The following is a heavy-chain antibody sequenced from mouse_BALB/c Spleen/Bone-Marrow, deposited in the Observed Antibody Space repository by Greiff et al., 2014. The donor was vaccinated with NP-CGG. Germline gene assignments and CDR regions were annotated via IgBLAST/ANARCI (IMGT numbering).Heavy chain of an antibody. V-gene: IGHV4-1*02. D-gene: IGHD1-1*01. CDR3: ARLGYYGAMAY. CDR1: GFDFSRFW. CDR2: INPDSRTI. J-gene: IGHJ4*01. Sequence: VQLKESGGGLVQPGGSLKLSCAASGFDFSRFWMSWVRQAPGKGLEWIGEINPDSRTINYTPSLKDKFIISRDNAKNTLYLQMSKVRSEDTALYYCARLGYYGAMAYWGQGTSVTVSS.